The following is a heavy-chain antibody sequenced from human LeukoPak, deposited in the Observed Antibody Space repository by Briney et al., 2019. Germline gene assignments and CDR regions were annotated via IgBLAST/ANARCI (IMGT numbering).Heavy chain of an antibody. CDR1: GFTFSSYS. D-gene: IGHD2-15*01. CDR3: AREVGHYYGMDV. CDR2: ISSSSSYI. J-gene: IGHJ6*02. Sequence: GGSLRLSCAASGFTFSSYSMNWVRQAPGKGLEWVSSISSSSSYIYYADSVKGRFTISRDNAKNTLYLQLNSLRAEDTAVYYCAREVGHYYGMDVWGQGTLVIVSS. V-gene: IGHV3-21*01.